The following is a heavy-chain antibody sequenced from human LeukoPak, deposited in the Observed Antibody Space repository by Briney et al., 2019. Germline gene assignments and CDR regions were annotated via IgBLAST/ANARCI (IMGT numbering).Heavy chain of an antibody. CDR2: IYSGGST. J-gene: IGHJ3*02. D-gene: IGHD1-26*01. Sequence: GGSLRLSCAASGFTVSSNYMSWVRQAPGKGLEWVSVIYSGGSTYYADSVKGRFTISRDNSKNTLYLQMNSLRAEDTAVYYCARSGTLSFDAFDIWGQGTMVTVSS. CDR3: ARSGTLSFDAFDI. V-gene: IGHV3-53*01. CDR1: GFTVSSNY.